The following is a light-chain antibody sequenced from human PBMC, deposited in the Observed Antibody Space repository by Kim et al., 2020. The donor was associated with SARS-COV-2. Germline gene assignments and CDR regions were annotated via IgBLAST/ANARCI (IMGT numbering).Light chain of an antibody. CDR3: QAWDSSTVV. J-gene: IGLJ2*01. CDR2: QDS. Sequence: GSPGQTASITCSGDKLGDKYSCWYQQKPGQSPVLVIYQDSKRPSGIPERFSGSNSGNTATLTISGTQAMDEADYYCQAWDSSTVVFGGGTQLTVL. CDR1: KLGDKY. V-gene: IGLV3-1*01.